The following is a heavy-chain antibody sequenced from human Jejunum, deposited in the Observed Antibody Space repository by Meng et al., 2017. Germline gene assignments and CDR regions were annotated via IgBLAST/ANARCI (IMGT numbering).Heavy chain of an antibody. Sequence: GESLKISCAASGFTFSSYAMSWVRQAPGKGLEWVSAINRSGGTTWYADSVKGRFTISRDNSKNTLYLQMNSLRAEDTAAYYCAKYYVGSASRNIFDIWGQGTMVTVSS. CDR1: GFTFSSYA. J-gene: IGHJ3*02. CDR3: AKYYVGSASRNIFDI. V-gene: IGHV3-23*01. D-gene: IGHD3-10*01. CDR2: INRSGGTT.